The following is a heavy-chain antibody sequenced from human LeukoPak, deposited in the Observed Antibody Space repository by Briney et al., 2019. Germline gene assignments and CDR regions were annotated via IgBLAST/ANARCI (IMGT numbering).Heavy chain of an antibody. CDR1: GFTWSSYD. CDR3: TPGSYYDY. V-gene: IGHV3-23*01. CDR2: ISGSGGST. Sequence: GGSLRLPCGDSGFTWSSYDMSWVRQAPGKGLEWVSAISGSGGSTYYADSVKGRFTISRDNSKNTPYLQMNSLRAEDTAVYYCTPGSYYDYWGQGTLVTVSS. D-gene: IGHD3-10*01. J-gene: IGHJ4*02.